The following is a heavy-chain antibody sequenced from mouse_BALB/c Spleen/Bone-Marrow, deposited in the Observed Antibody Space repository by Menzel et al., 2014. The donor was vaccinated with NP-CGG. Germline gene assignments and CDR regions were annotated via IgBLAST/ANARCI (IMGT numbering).Heavy chain of an antibody. V-gene: IGHV1-5*01. D-gene: IGHD2-1*01. J-gene: IGHJ3*01. Sequence: VQLQQSGTVLARPGASVKMSCKASGYSFTSYWMHWVKQRPGQGLEWIGAIYPGNSDTRYNQKFKGKAKLTAVTSASTAYMERSSLTNEDSAVYYCTGYGNYVETRFAYWGQGTLVTVSA. CDR1: GYSFTSYW. CDR3: TGYGNYVETRFAY. CDR2: IYPGNSDT.